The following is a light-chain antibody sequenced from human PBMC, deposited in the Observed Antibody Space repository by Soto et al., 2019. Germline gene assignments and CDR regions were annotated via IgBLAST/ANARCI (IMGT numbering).Light chain of an antibody. Sequence: DIQMTQSPSTLSASVGDRVTITCRASQSLTTWLAWYQQKPGKAPKLLIYDASSLASGVPSRFSGSGAGTEFTLTISRLQPDDFATYYCQDYNDYWTFGQGTKVDIK. CDR1: QSLTTW. V-gene: IGKV1-5*01. J-gene: IGKJ1*01. CDR2: DAS. CDR3: QDYNDYWT.